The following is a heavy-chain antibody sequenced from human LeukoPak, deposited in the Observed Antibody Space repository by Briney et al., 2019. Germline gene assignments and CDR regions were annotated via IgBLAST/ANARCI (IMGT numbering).Heavy chain of an antibody. CDR1: GFTFSSYA. D-gene: IGHD1-26*01. V-gene: IGHV3-30-3*01. CDR3: ARDFVVGATDY. J-gene: IGHJ4*02. Sequence: GGSLRLSCAASGFTFSSYAMHWVRQAPGKGLEWVAVISYDGSNKYYADSVKGRFTISRDNSKNTLYLQMNSLRAEDTAVYYCARDFVVGATDYWGQGTLVTVSS. CDR2: ISYDGSNK.